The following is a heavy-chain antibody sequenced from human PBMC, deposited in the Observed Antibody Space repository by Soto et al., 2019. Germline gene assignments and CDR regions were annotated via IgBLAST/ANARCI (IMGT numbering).Heavy chain of an antibody. CDR2: MNPNSGHT. V-gene: IGHV1-8*02. CDR1: GYTFTGYY. J-gene: IGHJ4*02. CDR3: ARGGSSGWDTFDY. Sequence: ASVKVSCKASGYTFTGYYMNWVRQAPGQGLEWMGWMNPNSGHTGYAQKFQGRVTMTRNTSIRTAYMELSRLRSEDTAVYYCARGGSSGWDTFDYWGQGSLVTVSS. D-gene: IGHD6-19*01.